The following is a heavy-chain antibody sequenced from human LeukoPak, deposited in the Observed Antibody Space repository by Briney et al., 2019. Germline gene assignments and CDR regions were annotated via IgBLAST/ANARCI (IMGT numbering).Heavy chain of an antibody. CDR2: ISNTDNII. Sequence: GRSLRLSCAASGFTFSDYYMSWIRQAPGKGLEWVSYISNTDNIIYYADSVKGRFTISRDNAKISLYLQMNSLRAEDTAVYYCARGGGAFDYWGQGTLVTVSS. V-gene: IGHV3-11*01. CDR3: ARGGGAFDY. J-gene: IGHJ4*02. CDR1: GFTFSDYY. D-gene: IGHD4-17*01.